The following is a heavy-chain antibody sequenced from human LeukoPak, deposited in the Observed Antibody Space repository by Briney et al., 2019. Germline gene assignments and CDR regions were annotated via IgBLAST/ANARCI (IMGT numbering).Heavy chain of an antibody. D-gene: IGHD3-9*01. Sequence: SETLSLTCAVYGGSFSGYYWSWIRQPPGKGLEWIGEINHSGSTNYNPSLKSRVTISVDTSKNQFSLKLSSVTAADTAVYYCARLLRYFDWLIDYWGQGTLVTVSS. CDR2: INHSGST. V-gene: IGHV4-34*01. CDR1: GGSFSGYY. CDR3: ARLLRYFDWLIDY. J-gene: IGHJ4*02.